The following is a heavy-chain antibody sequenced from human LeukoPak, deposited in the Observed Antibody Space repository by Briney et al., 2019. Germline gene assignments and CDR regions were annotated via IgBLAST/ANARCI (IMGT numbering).Heavy chain of an antibody. D-gene: IGHD2-8*01. CDR3: ARGRYCTNGVCLFDY. V-gene: IGHV3-74*03. Sequence: GGSLRLSCAASGFTLSNYWMHWVRHAQGKGVVWVSHINNDGSTLTYADCVKGRFTISRHNSKNTLYLQMNSLRAKDTAVYYCARGRYCTNGVCLFDYWGQGTLVTVSS. CDR2: INNDGSTL. CDR1: GFTLSNYW. J-gene: IGHJ4*02.